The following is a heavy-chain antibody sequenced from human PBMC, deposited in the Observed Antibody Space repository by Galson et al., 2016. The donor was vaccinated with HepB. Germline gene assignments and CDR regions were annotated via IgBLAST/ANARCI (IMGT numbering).Heavy chain of an antibody. Sequence: SLRLSCAASGLTFSDYGMNWVRQAPGKGLEWISYISSSGSTIYYADSVQARFTSSRDNAKNSVYLQMNSLRDEDTAVYYCARDTRVQKYEFWSGYYGFGMDGWGQGSTVTVSS. CDR1: GLTFSDYG. J-gene: IGHJ6*02. CDR2: ISSSGSTI. D-gene: IGHD3-3*01. V-gene: IGHV3-48*02. CDR3: ARDTRVQKYEFWSGYYGFGMDG.